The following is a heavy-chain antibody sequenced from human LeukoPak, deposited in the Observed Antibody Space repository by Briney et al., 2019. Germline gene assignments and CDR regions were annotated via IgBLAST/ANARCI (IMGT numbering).Heavy chain of an antibody. CDR1: GFTLSSDW. D-gene: IGHD5-12*01. Sequence: GGSLRLSCGASGFTLSSDWMTWVRQAPGRGLEWVASINQDGSVKYYVDSVKGRFTISRDNARNSLSLQMDSLGVEDTAVYFCARWGQTSGYYYVDNWGQGTLVTVSS. CDR3: ARWGQTSGYYYVDN. V-gene: IGHV3-7*01. J-gene: IGHJ4*02. CDR2: INQDGSVK.